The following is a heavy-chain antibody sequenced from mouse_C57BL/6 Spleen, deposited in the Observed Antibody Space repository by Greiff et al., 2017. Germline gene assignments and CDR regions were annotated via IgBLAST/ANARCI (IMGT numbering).Heavy chain of an antibody. Sequence: QVQLKESGPGLVQPSQSLSITCTVSGFSLTSYGVHWVRQSPGKGLEWLGVIWRGGSTNYNAAFMSRLSITKDNSKSQVFFKMNSLQADDTAIYYCAKKGYYVGDYYAMDYWGQGTSVTVSS. CDR1: GFSLTSYG. J-gene: IGHJ4*01. V-gene: IGHV2-5*01. D-gene: IGHD2-3*01. CDR3: AKKGYYVGDYYAMDY. CDR2: IWRGGST.